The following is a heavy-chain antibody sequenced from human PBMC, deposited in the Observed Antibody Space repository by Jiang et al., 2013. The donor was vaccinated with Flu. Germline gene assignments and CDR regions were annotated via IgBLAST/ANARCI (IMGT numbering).Heavy chain of an antibody. V-gene: IGHV3-15*07. Sequence: GFVKPGGSLRLSCEASGFIFDNAWMHWVRQAPGKGLEWVGRIKRKIDGGTADYAAPVKGRFTVSRDDSKSTLYLEMNSLKTEDTAVYYCTTNYGDYFWSSFDFWGQGTLVTVSS. CDR1: GFIFDNAW. J-gene: IGHJ4*02. D-gene: IGHD4-17*01. CDR3: TTNYGDYFWSSFDF. CDR2: IKRKIDGGTA.